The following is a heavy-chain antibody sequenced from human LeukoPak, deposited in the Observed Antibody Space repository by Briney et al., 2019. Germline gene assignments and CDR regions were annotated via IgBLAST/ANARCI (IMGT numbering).Heavy chain of an antibody. V-gene: IGHV3-23*01. CDR3: ARDGHYDILTGYFQD. CDR2: ISGSGGST. Sequence: GGSLRLSCAASGFTFSSYAMSWVRQAPGKGLEWVSAISGSGGSTYYADSVKGWFTISRDNAKNSLYLQMNSLRAEDTAVYYCARDGHYDILTGYFQDWGQGTLVTVSS. D-gene: IGHD3-9*01. J-gene: IGHJ1*01. CDR1: GFTFSSYA.